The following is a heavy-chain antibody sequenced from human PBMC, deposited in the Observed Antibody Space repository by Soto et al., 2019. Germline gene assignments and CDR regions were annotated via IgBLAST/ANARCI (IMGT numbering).Heavy chain of an antibody. CDR1: GFFFEDYA. V-gene: IGHV3-9*01. Sequence: EVQLVESGGGLVQPGRSLRLSCAASGFFFEDYAMHWVRQAPGKGLEWVSGISWNSGNIGYADSAKGRFTISRDNDKNSLTLEMNRLRTEDTAVYFCAKDVRSSQGGSYAGELWGEGTLVTVST. CDR3: AKDVRSSQGGSYAGEL. CDR2: ISWNSGNI. J-gene: IGHJ4*02. D-gene: IGHD3-16*01.